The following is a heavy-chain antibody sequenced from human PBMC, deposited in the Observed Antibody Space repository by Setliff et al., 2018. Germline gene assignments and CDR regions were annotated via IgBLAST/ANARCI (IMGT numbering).Heavy chain of an antibody. CDR1: GFTFSSEA. Sequence: PGGSLRLSCAASGFTFSSEAMTWVRQAPGWGLEWIGESNHGGSTTYHPSLKSRLTMSVDTSKNQFSLKLAAVTAADTAVYYCRLWSHDYHNDNWGQGTLVTVSS. J-gene: IGHJ4*02. V-gene: IGHV4-34*08. CDR3: RLWSHDYHNDN. D-gene: IGHD3-16*01. CDR2: SNHGGST.